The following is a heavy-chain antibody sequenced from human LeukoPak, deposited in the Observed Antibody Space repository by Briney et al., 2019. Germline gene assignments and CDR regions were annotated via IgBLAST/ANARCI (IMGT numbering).Heavy chain of an antibody. V-gene: IGHV3-48*02. Sequence: GGSLRLSCAASGLTFSTYSMNWDRQAPGKGLEWVSYISSSSSTIYYADSVKGRFTISRDNAKNSLHLQMNTLRDEDTAVYYCAREYSSSSGKALDYWGQGTLVTVSS. D-gene: IGHD6-6*01. CDR2: ISSSSSTI. CDR1: GLTFSTYS. CDR3: AREYSSSSGKALDY. J-gene: IGHJ4*02.